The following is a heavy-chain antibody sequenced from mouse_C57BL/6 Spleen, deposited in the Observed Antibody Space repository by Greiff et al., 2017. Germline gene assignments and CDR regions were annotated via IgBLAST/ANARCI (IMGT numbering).Heavy chain of an antibody. V-gene: IGHV5-17*01. CDR2: ISSGSSTI. CDR3: AKKGFLDY. J-gene: IGHJ2*01. Sequence: EVMLVESGGGLVKPGGSLKLSCAASGFTFSDYGMHWVRQAPETGLEWVAYISSGSSTIYYADTVKSRFTISKDNAKNTLFLQMTSLRSEDTAIYYCAKKGFLDYWGQGTTLTVSS. CDR1: GFTFSDYG.